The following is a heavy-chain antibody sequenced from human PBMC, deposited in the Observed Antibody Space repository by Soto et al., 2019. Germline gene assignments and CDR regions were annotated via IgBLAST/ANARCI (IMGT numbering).Heavy chain of an antibody. D-gene: IGHD6-13*01. CDR2: INTSNDNK. J-gene: IGHJ6*02. CDR3: ARAGLSSSWRNYYYYYGMDV. V-gene: IGHV1-18*01. Sequence: ASVKVSCKASGYTFTNYGISWVRQAPGEGLEWVGWINTSNDNKLYAQKFQGRVTITADESTSTAYMELSSLRSEDTAVYYCARAGLSSSWRNYYYYYGMDVWGQGTTVTVSS. CDR1: GYTFTNYG.